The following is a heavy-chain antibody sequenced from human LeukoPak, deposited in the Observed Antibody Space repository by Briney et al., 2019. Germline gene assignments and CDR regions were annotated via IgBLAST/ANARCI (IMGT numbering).Heavy chain of an antibody. D-gene: IGHD3-22*01. CDR3: ARKTYYYDSSGSLQMGAFDI. J-gene: IGHJ3*02. CDR2: IHHSGST. CDR1: GYSISSGYY. Sequence: PSETLSLTCIVSGYSISSGYYWGWIRQPPGKGLEWIGNIHHSGSTYYNPSLKSRVTISVDTSKNQLSLKLSSVTAADTAVYYCARKTYYYDSSGSLQMGAFDIWGQGTMVTVSS. V-gene: IGHV4-38-2*02.